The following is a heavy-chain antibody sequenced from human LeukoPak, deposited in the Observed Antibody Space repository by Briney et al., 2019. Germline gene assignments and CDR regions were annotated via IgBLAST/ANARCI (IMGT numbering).Heavy chain of an antibody. D-gene: IGHD1-26*01. V-gene: IGHV3-23*01. CDR2: VSGSGART. CDR1: GFTFSTYA. J-gene: IGHJ4*02. CDR3: AKDQTWEPPHYCDY. Sequence: GGSLRLSCAASGFTFSTYAMSWVRQAPGKGLEWVSGVSGSGARTDYADSVRGRFTISRDNSKNTLYLQMNSLRAEDTAVYFYAKDQTWEPPHYCDYWGQGTLVTVSS.